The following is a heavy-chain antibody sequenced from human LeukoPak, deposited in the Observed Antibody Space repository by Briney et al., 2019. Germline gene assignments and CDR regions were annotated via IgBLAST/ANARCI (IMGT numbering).Heavy chain of an antibody. J-gene: IGHJ4*02. V-gene: IGHV1-18*01. D-gene: IGHD3-9*01. CDR1: GYTFTSYD. CDR2: MNPNSGNT. CDR3: ARGGMTITDY. Sequence: ASVKVSCKASGYTFTSYDINWVRQATGQGLEWMGWMNPNSGNTNYTQKLQGRVTMTTDTSTSTAYMELRSLRSDDTAVYYCARGGMTITDYWGQGTLVTVSS.